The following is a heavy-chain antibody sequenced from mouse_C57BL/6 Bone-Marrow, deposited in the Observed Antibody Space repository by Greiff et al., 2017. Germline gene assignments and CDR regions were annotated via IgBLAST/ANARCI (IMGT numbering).Heavy chain of an antibody. Sequence: EVKLEESGGGLVQPGGSMKLSCVASGFTFSNYWMNWVRQSPEKGLEWVAQIRLKSDNYATHYAESVKGRFTISRDDSKSSVYLQMNNVRAEDTGIYYCTGRAWFAYWGQGTLVTVSA. CDR1: GFTFSNYW. J-gene: IGHJ3*01. CDR2: IRLKSDNYAT. V-gene: IGHV6-3*01. CDR3: TGRAWFAY.